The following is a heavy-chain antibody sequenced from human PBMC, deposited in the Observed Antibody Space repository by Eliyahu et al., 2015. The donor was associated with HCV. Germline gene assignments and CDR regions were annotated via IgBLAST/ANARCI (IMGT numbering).Heavy chain of an antibody. CDR1: GGTFSXYA. J-gene: IGHJ4*02. Sequence: QVQLVQSGAEVKKPGSSVKVSCXASGGTFSXYAXSWVRQAPGQGLEWMGGIIPIFGKANYAQKFQDRVTITADDSTTTAYMELSSLRSQDTAVYYCARGPGGDSSAYYYFYWGQGTLVTVSS. CDR3: ARGPGGDSSAYYYFY. D-gene: IGHD3-22*01. CDR2: IIPIFGKA. V-gene: IGHV1-69*01.